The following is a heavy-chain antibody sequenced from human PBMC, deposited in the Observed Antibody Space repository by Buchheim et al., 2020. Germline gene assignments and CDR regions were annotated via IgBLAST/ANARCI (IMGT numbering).Heavy chain of an antibody. CDR3: AVSTYYDFWSATYYYGMDV. CDR2: IYYSGST. CDR1: GGSISSSSYY. D-gene: IGHD3-3*01. J-gene: IGHJ6*02. Sequence: QLQLQESGPGLVKPSETLSLTCTVSGGSISSSSYYWGWIRQPPGKGLEWIGSIYYSGSTYYNPSLKSRVTISVATPKHQFSLKLSSVTAADTAVYYCAVSTYYDFWSATYYYGMDVWGQGTT. V-gene: IGHV4-39*07.